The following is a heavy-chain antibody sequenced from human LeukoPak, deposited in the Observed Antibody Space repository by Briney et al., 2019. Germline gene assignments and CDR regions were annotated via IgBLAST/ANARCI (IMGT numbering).Heavy chain of an antibody. D-gene: IGHD6-13*01. Sequence: SETLSLTCTVSGGSISSYYWGWIRQPPGKGLEWIGSIYYSGSTYYKPSLKSRVTISVDTSKNQFSLKLSSVTAADTAVYYCARDNIAAAGTHNWFDPWGQGTLVTVSS. CDR3: ARDNIAAAGTHNWFDP. CDR2: IYYSGST. V-gene: IGHV4-39*07. CDR1: GGSISSYY. J-gene: IGHJ5*02.